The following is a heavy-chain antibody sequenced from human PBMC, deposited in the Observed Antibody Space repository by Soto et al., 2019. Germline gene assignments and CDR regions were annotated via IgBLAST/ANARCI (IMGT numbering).Heavy chain of an antibody. V-gene: IGHV3-53*01. CDR3: AREAPMDV. Sequence: RLSCAASGFTVSSKYMSWVRQAPGKGLEWVSVLWSAGNTYYADSVRGRFTISRDNSKNTLFLEMSSLTADDTAVYYCAREAPMDVWGQGTTVSVSS. J-gene: IGHJ6*02. CDR1: GFTVSSKY. CDR2: LWSAGNT.